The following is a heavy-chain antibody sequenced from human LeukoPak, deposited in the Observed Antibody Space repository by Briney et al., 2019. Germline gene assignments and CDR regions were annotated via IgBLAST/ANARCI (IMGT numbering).Heavy chain of an antibody. CDR1: GGSISSYY. V-gene: IGHV4-4*07. D-gene: IGHD3-3*01. CDR3: ARDLGFWSGPDY. Sequence: PSEALSLTCTVSGGSISSYYWSWIRPPAGKGLQWIGRIYSSGSANYNPSLKSRVTMSVDTSKNQFSLRLNSMTAADTAVYYCARDLGFWSGPDYWGHGTLVTVSS. J-gene: IGHJ4*01. CDR2: IYSSGSA.